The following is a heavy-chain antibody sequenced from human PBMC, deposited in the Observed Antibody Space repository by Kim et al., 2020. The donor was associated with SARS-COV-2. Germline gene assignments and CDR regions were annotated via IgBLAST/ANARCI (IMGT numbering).Heavy chain of an antibody. CDR3: TTDISDYSNYEYYYGMDV. D-gene: IGHD4-4*01. V-gene: IGHV3-15*01. J-gene: IGHJ6*02. CDR2: IKSKTDGGTT. Sequence: GGSLRLSCAASGFTFSNAWMSWVRQAPGKGLEWVGRIKSKTDGGTTDYAAPVKGRFTISRDDSKNTLYLQMNSLKTEDTAVYYCTTDISDYSNYEYYYGMDVWGQGTTVTVSS. CDR1: GFTFSNAW.